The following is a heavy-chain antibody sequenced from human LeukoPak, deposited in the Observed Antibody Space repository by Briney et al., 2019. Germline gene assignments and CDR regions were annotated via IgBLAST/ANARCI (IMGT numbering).Heavy chain of an antibody. CDR1: GYTFTNYG. CDR2: INPYNGNT. V-gene: IGHV1-18*01. D-gene: IGHD6-13*01. CDR3: ARVSGPSISSRSLLY. Sequence: ASVKVSCKASGYTFTNYGINWVRQAPGQGLEWMGQINPYNGNTNYPRRLQGRVTMTTDTSTSTSFMELRSLTSSDTAIYYCARVSGPSISSRSLLYWGQGTLVTVSS. J-gene: IGHJ4*02.